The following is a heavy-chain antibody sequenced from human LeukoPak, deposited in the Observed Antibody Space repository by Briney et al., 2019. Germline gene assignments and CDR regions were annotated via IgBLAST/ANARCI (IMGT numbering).Heavy chain of an antibody. Sequence: GGSLRLSCAASGFTFSSYWMSWVRQAPGKGLEWVANIKQDGSEKYYVDSVKGRFTISRDNAKNSLYLQMNSLRAEDTALYYCAKDRIAAAGTGGYYYGMDVWGQGTTVTVSS. V-gene: IGHV3-7*03. J-gene: IGHJ6*02. CDR3: AKDRIAAAGTGGYYYGMDV. CDR1: GFTFSSYW. D-gene: IGHD6-13*01. CDR2: IKQDGSEK.